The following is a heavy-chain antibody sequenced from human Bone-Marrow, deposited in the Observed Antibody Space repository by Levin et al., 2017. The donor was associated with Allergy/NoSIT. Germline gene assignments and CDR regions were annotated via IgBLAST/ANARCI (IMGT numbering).Heavy chain of an antibody. CDR2: ISYDGSNK. J-gene: IGHJ4*02. CDR3: AREVGSSSAFDY. CDR1: GFTFSSYA. V-gene: IGHV3-30-3*01. Sequence: GESLKISCAASGFTFSSYAMHWVRQAPGKGLEWVAVISYDGSNKYYADSVKGRFTISRDNSKNTLYLQMNSLRAEDTAVYYCAREVGSSSAFDYWGQGTLVTVSS. D-gene: IGHD6-6*01.